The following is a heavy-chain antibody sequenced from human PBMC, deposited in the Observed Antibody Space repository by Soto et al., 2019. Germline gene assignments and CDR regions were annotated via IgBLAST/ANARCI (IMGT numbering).Heavy chain of an antibody. D-gene: IGHD2-21*02. Sequence: QVQLVQSGAEVKKPGASVKVSCKASGDTFTDYYIHWVRQAPGQGLEWMGTVNPSGGHTTYAQHFLGRVTMTRDTSTSTLYMELTSLISEDTAVYYCARGGHLVVVTAALDYWGQGTLVTVSS. CDR3: ARGGHLVVVTAALDY. V-gene: IGHV1-46*01. J-gene: IGHJ4*02. CDR2: VNPSGGHT. CDR1: GDTFTDYY.